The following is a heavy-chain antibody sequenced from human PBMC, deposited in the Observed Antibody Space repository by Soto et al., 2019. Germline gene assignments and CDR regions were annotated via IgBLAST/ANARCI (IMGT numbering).Heavy chain of an antibody. CDR2: IYYSGST. J-gene: IGHJ4*02. V-gene: IGHV4-59*01. CDR1: GGSISSYY. CDR3: ARGAEGWLQPDPSPFDY. Sequence: QVQLQESGPGLVKPSETLSLTCTVSGGSISSYYWSWIRQPPGKGLEWIGYIYYSGSTNYNPSLTTRVTISVDTSKTQFSLKLSSVTAADTAVYYCARGAEGWLQPDPSPFDYWGQGTLVTVSS. D-gene: IGHD5-12*01.